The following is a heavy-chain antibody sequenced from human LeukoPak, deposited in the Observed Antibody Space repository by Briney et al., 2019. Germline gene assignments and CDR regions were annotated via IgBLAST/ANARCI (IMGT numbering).Heavy chain of an antibody. Sequence: GGSLRLSCAASGFTFSDHYMDWVRQAPGKGLEWVGRTRNKANSYTTEYAASVKGRFTISRDDSKNSLYLQMNSLKTEDTAVYYCAREDIVVVPAAHYYYYYYMDVWGKGTTVTVSS. J-gene: IGHJ6*03. CDR1: GFTFSDHY. D-gene: IGHD2-2*01. CDR3: AREDIVVVPAAHYYYYYYMDV. V-gene: IGHV3-72*01. CDR2: TRNKANSYTT.